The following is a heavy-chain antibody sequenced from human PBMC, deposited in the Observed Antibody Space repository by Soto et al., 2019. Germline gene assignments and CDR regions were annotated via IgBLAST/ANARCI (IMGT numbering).Heavy chain of an antibody. CDR3: AKNGQPPYYYYGLDV. Sequence: QGQLVQSGAEVKKPGASVKVSCKASGYTFTRYGISWVRQAPGQGLEWMGWISGYNGDTKYAQKFQGRGTMTIDTSTTTAFMELRSLTSDDTAVYYCAKNGQPPYYYYGLDVCGQGTTVTVSS. V-gene: IGHV1-18*01. CDR1: GYTFTRYG. CDR2: ISGYNGDT. J-gene: IGHJ6*02. D-gene: IGHD2-8*01.